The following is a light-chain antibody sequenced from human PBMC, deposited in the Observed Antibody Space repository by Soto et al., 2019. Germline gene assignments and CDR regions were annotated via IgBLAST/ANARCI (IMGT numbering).Light chain of an antibody. CDR1: SSNIGNNY. CDR3: GTWDSNLRAVV. V-gene: IGLV1-51*02. Sequence: QSVLTQPPSVSATPGQKVTISCSGSSSNIGNNYVSWYQQLPGTAPKLLIYENNKRPSGIPDRFSASKSGTSATLGITGLQTGDEADYYCGTWDSNLRAVVFGGGTKVTVL. J-gene: IGLJ2*01. CDR2: ENN.